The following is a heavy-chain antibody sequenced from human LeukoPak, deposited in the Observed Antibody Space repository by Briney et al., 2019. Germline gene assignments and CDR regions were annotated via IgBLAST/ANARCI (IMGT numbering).Heavy chain of an antibody. J-gene: IGHJ4*02. V-gene: IGHV4-39*07. CDR2: IYYSGST. D-gene: IGHD3-22*01. Sequence: SETLSLTCTVSGGSISNSDYYWGWIRQPPGKGLESIGSIYYSGSTYYNPSLKSRVTISVDTSKNRFSLKLSSVTAADTAVYYCARENIYYYDSSGYYDYWGQGILVTVSS. CDR3: ARENIYYYDSSGYYDY. CDR1: GGSISNSDYY.